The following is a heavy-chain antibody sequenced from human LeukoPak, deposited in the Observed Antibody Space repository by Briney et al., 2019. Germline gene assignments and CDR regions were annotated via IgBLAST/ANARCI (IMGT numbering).Heavy chain of an antibody. J-gene: IGHJ6*03. CDR3: ARDRRMELRNYYMDV. CDR2: IYYSGST. CDR1: GGAISTYY. D-gene: IGHD3-16*01. V-gene: IGHV4-59*01. Sequence: SETLSLTCSVSGGAISTYYWTWIRQPPGKGLEWIGYIYYSGSTNYNPSLKSRVTMSIDTSKNQFSLRLSSVTAADTAVYYCARDRRMELRNYYMDVWGKGTTVTVSS.